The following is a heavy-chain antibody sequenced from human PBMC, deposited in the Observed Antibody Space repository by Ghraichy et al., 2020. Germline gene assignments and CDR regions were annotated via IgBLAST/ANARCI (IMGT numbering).Heavy chain of an antibody. Sequence: GGSLRLSCAASGFTFSSYSMDWVRQAPGKGLEWVSSLGSSSAYIWYTDSVKGRFTISRDNARNSLYLQMNSLRVEDTAVYYCASIPRGGWEPVPWGQGTLVTVSS. CDR1: GFTFSSYS. D-gene: IGHD1-26*01. J-gene: IGHJ5*02. V-gene: IGHV3-21*01. CDR3: ASIPRGGWEPVP. CDR2: LGSSSAYI.